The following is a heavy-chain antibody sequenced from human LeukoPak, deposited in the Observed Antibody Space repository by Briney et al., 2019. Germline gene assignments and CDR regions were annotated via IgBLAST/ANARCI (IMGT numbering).Heavy chain of an antibody. CDR2: INSDGSST. J-gene: IGHJ6*02. CDR3: AVEVQFCSSTSSSSAMDA. D-gene: IGHD2-2*01. V-gene: IGHV3-74*01. CDR1: GFSISSYW. Sequence: GGSLRLSCAASGFSISSYWMHWVRQAPGKGLVWVSRINSDGSSTDYADSVKGRFTISRDNAKNTLYLQMNSLRAEDTAVYYCAVEVQFCSSTSSSSAMDAWGQGTTVTVSS.